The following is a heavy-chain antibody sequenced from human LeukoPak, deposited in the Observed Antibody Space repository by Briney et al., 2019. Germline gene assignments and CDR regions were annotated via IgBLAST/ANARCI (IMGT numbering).Heavy chain of an antibody. CDR3: ARGDRDGHNSDNWFDP. J-gene: IGHJ5*02. Sequence: PGGSLRLSCAASGFAFSTCSMTWVRQAPGKGLERVSSMSGSGASIYYADSVKGRFTVSRDNSKNTLYLQMNSLRAEDTAVYYCARGDRDGHNSDNWFDPWGQGTLVTVSS. CDR1: GFAFSTCS. V-gene: IGHV3-23*01. D-gene: IGHD5-24*01. CDR2: MSGSGASI.